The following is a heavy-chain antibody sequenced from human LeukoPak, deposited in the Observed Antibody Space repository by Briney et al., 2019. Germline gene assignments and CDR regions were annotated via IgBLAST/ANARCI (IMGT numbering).Heavy chain of an antibody. V-gene: IGHV4-39*07. D-gene: IGHD4-17*01. J-gene: IGHJ4*02. CDR1: GGSISGSSYF. Sequence: SETLSLTCTVSGGSISGSSYFWGWIRQPPGKGLEWIGEINHSGSTNYNPSLKSRVTISVDTSKNQFSLKLSSVTAADTAVYYCARAKYGDAFDYWGQGTLVTVSS. CDR2: INHSGST. CDR3: ARAKYGDAFDY.